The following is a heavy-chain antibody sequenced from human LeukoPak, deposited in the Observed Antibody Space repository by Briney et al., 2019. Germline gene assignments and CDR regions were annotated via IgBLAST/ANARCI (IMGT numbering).Heavy chain of an antibody. CDR1: GDSISSGDYH. CDR3: ARGPYSYDSSGAFDI. Sequence: SETLSLTCTVSGDSISSGDYHWSWIRQPAGKGLEWIGRISSSGSTNYNPSLKSRVTISVDTSKNQFSLKLSSVTAADTAVYFCARGPYSYDSSGAFDIWGQGTMVTVSS. J-gene: IGHJ3*02. D-gene: IGHD3-22*01. CDR2: ISSSGST. V-gene: IGHV4-61*02.